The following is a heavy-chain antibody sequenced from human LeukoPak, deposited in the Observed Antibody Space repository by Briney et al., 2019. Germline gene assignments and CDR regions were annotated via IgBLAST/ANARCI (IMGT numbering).Heavy chain of an antibody. CDR2: ISSSSSYI. D-gene: IGHD6-6*01. J-gene: IGHJ4*02. V-gene: IGHV3-21*01. CDR1: GFTFSSYG. Sequence: GGSLRLSCAASGFTFSSYGMHWVRQAPGKGLEWVSSISSSSSYIYYADSVKGRFTISRDNAKNSLYLQMNSLRAEDTAVYYCASLMYSSFAFDYWGQGTLVTVSS. CDR3: ASLMYSSFAFDY.